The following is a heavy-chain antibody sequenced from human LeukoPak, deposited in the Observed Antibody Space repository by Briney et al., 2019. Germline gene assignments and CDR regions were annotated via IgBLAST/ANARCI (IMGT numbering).Heavy chain of an antibody. CDR3: ARYVWGSYPTFEDY. CDR2: IYYSGST. CDR1: GGPISSYY. D-gene: IGHD3-16*02. J-gene: IGHJ4*02. V-gene: IGHV4-59*01. Sequence: SETLSLTCTVSGGPISSYYWSWIRQPPGAGLEWIGYIYYSGSTNYNPSLKSRVTISVDTSKDQFSLKLSSVTAADTAVYYCARYVWGSYPTFEDYWGQGTLVTVSS.